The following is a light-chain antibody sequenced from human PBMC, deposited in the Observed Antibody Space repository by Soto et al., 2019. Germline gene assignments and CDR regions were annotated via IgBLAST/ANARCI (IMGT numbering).Light chain of an antibody. J-gene: IGLJ2*01. CDR2: DVS. V-gene: IGLV2-11*01. Sequence: QSALTQPRSVSGSPGQSVTISCTGTSSDVGGYSYVSWYQQHPGKAPKLMIYDVSKRPSGVPDRFSGSKSGNTASLTISGLQADDEADYSCCSYAGSYTVVFGGGTQLTVL. CDR1: SSDVGGYSY. CDR3: CSYAGSYTVV.